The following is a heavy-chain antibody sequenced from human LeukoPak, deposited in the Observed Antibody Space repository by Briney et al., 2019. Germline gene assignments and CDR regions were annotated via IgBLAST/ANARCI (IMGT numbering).Heavy chain of an antibody. CDR2: INHSGST. J-gene: IGHJ5*02. V-gene: IGHV4-34*01. CDR1: GGSFSGYY. Sequence: PSETLSLTCAVYGGSFSGYYWSWIRQPPGKGLEWIGEINHSGSTNYNPSLKSRVTIPVDTSKNQFSLKLSSATAADTAVYYCARGSRRGTIFGVVTLCCWFDPWGQGTLVTVSS. D-gene: IGHD3-3*01. CDR3: ARGSRRGTIFGVVTLCCWFDP.